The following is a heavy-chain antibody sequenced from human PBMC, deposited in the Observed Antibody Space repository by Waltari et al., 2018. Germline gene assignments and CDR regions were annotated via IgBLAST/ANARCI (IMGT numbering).Heavy chain of an antibody. Sequence: EVQMVESGGGLVKPGGSLRRSCAASGFTFRSYSMTWVRQAPGKGLEWVSSISSSSSYIYYADSVKGRFTISRDNAKNSMYLQMNSLRAEDTAVYYCARDRCSGGSCYSYGMDVWGQGTTVTVSS. J-gene: IGHJ6*02. CDR2: ISSSSSYI. CDR1: GFTFRSYS. V-gene: IGHV3-21*01. CDR3: ARDRCSGGSCYSYGMDV. D-gene: IGHD2-15*01.